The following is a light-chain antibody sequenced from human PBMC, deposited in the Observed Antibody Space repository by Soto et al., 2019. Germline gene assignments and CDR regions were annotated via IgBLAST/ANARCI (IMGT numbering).Light chain of an antibody. CDR1: QSLLYSSNNKNY. V-gene: IGKV4-1*01. CDR3: QQYYSIPPT. J-gene: IGKJ4*01. Sequence: DIVMTQCPDSLAVSLGERATINCKSSQSLLYSSNNKNYLTWYQHKPGQPPKLLIYWASTRKSGVPDRFSGSGSGTDFTLTISSLQAEDVAVYYCQQYYSIPPTFGGGTKVEIK. CDR2: WAS.